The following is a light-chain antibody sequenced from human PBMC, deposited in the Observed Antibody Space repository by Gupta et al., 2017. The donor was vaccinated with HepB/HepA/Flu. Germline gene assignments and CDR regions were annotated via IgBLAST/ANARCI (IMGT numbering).Light chain of an antibody. V-gene: IGKV3-20*01. CDR2: GAS. CDR3: QQYGVSPKT. CDR1: QSVSSTY. Sequence: EIVLTQSPGTLSLSPGERATLSCRANQSVSSTYLAWYQQKPGLAPRLLIYGASSRATGIPDRFSGSGSGTDFTLTISRLEPEDFAVYYCQQYGVSPKTFGQGTKVEIK. J-gene: IGKJ1*01.